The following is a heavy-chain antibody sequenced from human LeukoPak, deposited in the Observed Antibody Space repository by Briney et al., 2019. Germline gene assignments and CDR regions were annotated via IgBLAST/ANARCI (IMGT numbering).Heavy chain of an antibody. J-gene: IGHJ4*02. D-gene: IGHD5-18*01. V-gene: IGHV3-23*01. CDR3: AKDGQSGYSYG. CDR2: ISGSGGST. CDR1: GGTFSSYA. Sequence: SCKASGGTFSSYAMSWVRQAPGKGLEWVSAISGSGGSTYYADSVKGRFTISRDNSKNTLYLQMNSLRAEDTAVYYCAKDGQSGYSYGGGQGTLVTVSS.